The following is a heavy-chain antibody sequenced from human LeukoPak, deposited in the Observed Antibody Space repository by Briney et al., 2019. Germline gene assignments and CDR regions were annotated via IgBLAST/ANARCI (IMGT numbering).Heavy chain of an antibody. CDR2: IIPIFGTA. Sequence: GSSVKVSCKASGGTFSSYAISWVRQAPGQGLEWMGRIIPIFGTANYAQKFQGRVTITTDESTSTAYMELSSLRSEDTAVYYCARGLGGLRDIVVVPAAMKYYYYYMDVWGKGTTVTVSS. CDR1: GGTFSSYA. D-gene: IGHD2-2*01. V-gene: IGHV1-69*05. J-gene: IGHJ6*03. CDR3: ARGLGGLRDIVVVPAAMKYYYYYMDV.